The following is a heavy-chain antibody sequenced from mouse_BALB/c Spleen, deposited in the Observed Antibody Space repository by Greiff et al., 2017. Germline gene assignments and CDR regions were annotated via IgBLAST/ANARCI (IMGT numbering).Heavy chain of an antibody. V-gene: IGHV2-6-2*01. D-gene: IGHD2-10*02. CDR2: IWSDGST. J-gene: IGHJ4*01. Sequence: VQGVESGPDLVAPSQSLSITCTVSGFSLTSYGVHWVRQPPGKGLEWLVVIWSDGSTTYNSALKSRLSISKDNSKSQVFLKMNSLQTDDTAMYYCARHGRYGNYEYYAMDYWGQGTSVTVSS. CDR3: ARHGRYGNYEYYAMDY. CDR1: GFSLTSYG.